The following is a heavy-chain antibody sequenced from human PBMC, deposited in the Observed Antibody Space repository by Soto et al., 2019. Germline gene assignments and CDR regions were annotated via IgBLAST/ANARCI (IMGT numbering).Heavy chain of an antibody. CDR3: AGLDYYDSSGYYPP. CDR2: IYYSGST. V-gene: IGHV4-59*01. D-gene: IGHD3-22*01. CDR1: GGSISSYY. J-gene: IGHJ5*02. Sequence: PSETLSLTCTVSGGSISSYYWSWIRQPPGKGLEWIGYIYYSGSTNYNPSLKSRVTISVDTSKNQFSLELSSVTAADTAVYYCAGLDYYDSSGYYPPWGQGTLVTVSS.